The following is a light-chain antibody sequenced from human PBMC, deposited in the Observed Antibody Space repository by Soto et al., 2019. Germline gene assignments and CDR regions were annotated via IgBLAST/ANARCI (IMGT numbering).Light chain of an antibody. CDR1: ESISSEY. CDR3: QQYNNWPPWT. CDR2: GAS. V-gene: IGKV3-15*01. Sequence: DIVLTQSPGTLSLSPGERATLSCRTSESISSEYLAWYQQRPGQAPRLLIYGASTRATGIPARFSGSGSGTEFTLTISSLQSEDFAVYYCQQYNNWPPWTFGQGTKV. J-gene: IGKJ1*01.